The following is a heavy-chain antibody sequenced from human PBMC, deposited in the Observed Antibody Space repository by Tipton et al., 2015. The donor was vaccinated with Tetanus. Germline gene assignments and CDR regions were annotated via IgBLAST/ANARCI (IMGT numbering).Heavy chain of an antibody. J-gene: IGHJ3*01. CDR1: GGSMSTYY. CDR2: VYYTGST. V-gene: IGHV4-59*01. Sequence: TLSLTCTVSGGSMSTYYWSWIRQPPGKGLEWIGYVYYTGSTDYNPSLKSRVAISMDTSKNQISLKLSSVTAADTAVYYCARRSYCSSSRCFDAFDLWGQGTMVTVSS. D-gene: IGHD2-2*01. CDR3: ARRSYCSSSRCFDAFDL.